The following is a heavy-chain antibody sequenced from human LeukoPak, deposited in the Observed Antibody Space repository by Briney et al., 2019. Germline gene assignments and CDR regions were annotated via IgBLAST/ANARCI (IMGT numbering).Heavy chain of an antibody. Sequence: SETLSLTCTVSGGSVSSGSYYWSWIRQPPGKGLEWIGEINHSGSTNYNPSLKSRVTISVDTSKNQFSLKLSSVTAADTAVYYCARGPSWGQGTLVTVSS. J-gene: IGHJ5*02. CDR2: INHSGST. V-gene: IGHV4-39*07. CDR3: ARGPS. CDR1: GGSVSSGSYY.